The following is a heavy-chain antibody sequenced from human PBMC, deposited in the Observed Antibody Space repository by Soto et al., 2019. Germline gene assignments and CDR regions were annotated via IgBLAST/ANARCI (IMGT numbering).Heavy chain of an antibody. V-gene: IGHV2-5*01. J-gene: IGHJ6*02. Sequence: QITLKESGPTRVKPTKTLTLTCTFSGFSLTSGVVGVGWIRQHPGEALEWLALIYWNDEQYYNPSLRNRLTITRDTSKNQVVLTMTNMDPVDTATYYCAHRLPGPSGYDVWGQGTTVTVSS. D-gene: IGHD6-13*01. CDR1: GFSLTSGVVG. CDR3: AHRLPGPSGYDV. CDR2: IYWNDEQ.